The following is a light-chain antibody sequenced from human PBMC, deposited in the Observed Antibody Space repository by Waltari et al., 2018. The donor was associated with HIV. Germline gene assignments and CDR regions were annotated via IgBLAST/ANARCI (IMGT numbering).Light chain of an antibody. CDR2: QNN. Sequence: SSDLTQPPSVSVSPGQTANITCSGEKLGEKYASWYQQKPGQSPVVVMYQNNKRPSGIPERFSGSNTGNTATLTISGTEPMDEADYYCQAWDGITFYVFGTGTRVTVL. J-gene: IGLJ1*01. CDR3: QAWDGITFYV. V-gene: IGLV3-1*01. CDR1: KLGEKY.